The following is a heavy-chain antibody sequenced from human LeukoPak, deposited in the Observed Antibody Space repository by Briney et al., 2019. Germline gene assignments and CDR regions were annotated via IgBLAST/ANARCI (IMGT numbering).Heavy chain of an antibody. CDR3: ARELGGFGELNWFDP. J-gene: IGHJ5*02. V-gene: IGHV4-39*07. CDR2: IYYSGST. Sequence: SETLSLTCIVSGGSISSYYWSWIRQPPGKGLEWIGSIYYSGSTYYNPSLKSRVTISVDTSKNQFSLKLSSVTAADTAVYYCARELGGFGELNWFDPWGQGTLVTVSS. CDR1: GGSISSYY. D-gene: IGHD3-10*01.